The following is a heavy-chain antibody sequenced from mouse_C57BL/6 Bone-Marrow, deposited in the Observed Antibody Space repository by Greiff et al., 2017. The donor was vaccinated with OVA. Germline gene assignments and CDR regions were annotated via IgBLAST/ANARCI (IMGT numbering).Heavy chain of an antibody. V-gene: IGHV1-63*01. Sequence: VQVVESGAELVRPGTSVKMSCKASGYTFTNYWIGWAKQRPGHGLEWIGDIYPGGGYTNYNEKFKGKATLTADKSSSTAYMQFSSLTSEDSAIYYCARWLLPLYAMDYWGQGTSVTVSS. CDR3: ARWLLPLYAMDY. D-gene: IGHD2-3*01. CDR1: GYTFTNYW. J-gene: IGHJ4*01. CDR2: IYPGGGYT.